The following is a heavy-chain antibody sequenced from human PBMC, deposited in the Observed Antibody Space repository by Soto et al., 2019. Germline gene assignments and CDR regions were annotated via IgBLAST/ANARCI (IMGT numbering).Heavy chain of an antibody. CDR1: GGSISSGDYY. D-gene: IGHD3-22*01. Sequence: PSETLSLTCTVSGGSISSGDYYWSLIRQPPGKGLEWIGYIYYSGSTYYNPSLKSRVTISVDTSKNQFSLKLSSVTAADTAVYYCAREGNYYDTHNWFDPWGQGTLVTVSS. CDR2: IYYSGST. J-gene: IGHJ5*02. CDR3: AREGNYYDTHNWFDP. V-gene: IGHV4-30-4*01.